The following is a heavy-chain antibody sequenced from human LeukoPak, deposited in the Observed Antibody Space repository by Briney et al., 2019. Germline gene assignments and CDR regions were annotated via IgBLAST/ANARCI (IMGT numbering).Heavy chain of an antibody. CDR1: RFTFSSYS. V-gene: IGHV3-21*01. Sequence: GGSLRLSCAASRFTFSSYSMNWVRQAPGKGLEWVSSISSSSSYIYYADSVKGRFTISRDNARNSLYLQMNSLRVEDTAVYYCARDYGDYQRGPFDYWGQGTPVTVSS. J-gene: IGHJ4*02. CDR3: ARDYGDYQRGPFDY. D-gene: IGHD4-17*01. CDR2: ISSSSSYI.